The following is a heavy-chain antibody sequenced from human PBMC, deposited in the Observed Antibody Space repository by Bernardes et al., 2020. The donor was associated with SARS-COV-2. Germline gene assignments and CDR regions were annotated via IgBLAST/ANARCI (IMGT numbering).Heavy chain of an antibody. V-gene: IGHV1-69*04. CDR3: ARYNPRDGYSSGWSLQNYYYYGMDV. D-gene: IGHD6-19*01. CDR2: IIPILGIA. J-gene: IGHJ6*02. Sequence: SVKVSCKASGGTFSSYAISWVRQAPGQGLEWMGRIIPILGIANYAQKFQGRVTITADKSTSTAYMELSSLRSEDTAVYYCARYNPRDGYSSGWSLQNYYYYGMDVWGQGTTVTVYS. CDR1: GGTFSSYA.